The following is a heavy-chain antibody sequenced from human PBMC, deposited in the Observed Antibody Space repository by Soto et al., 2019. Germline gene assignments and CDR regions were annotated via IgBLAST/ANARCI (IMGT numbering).Heavy chain of an antibody. J-gene: IGHJ4*02. D-gene: IGHD2-8*01. Sequence: EVQLLESGGGLVQPGGSLRLSCAASGFTFSSYAMSWVRQAPGKGLEWVSAISGSGGSTYYADSVKGRFTISRDNSKNRLYLQMNSLRAEDTAVYDCAKDIVLMVYAPYFDYWGQGTLVTVSS. CDR3: AKDIVLMVYAPYFDY. V-gene: IGHV3-23*01. CDR2: ISGSGGST. CDR1: GFTFSSYA.